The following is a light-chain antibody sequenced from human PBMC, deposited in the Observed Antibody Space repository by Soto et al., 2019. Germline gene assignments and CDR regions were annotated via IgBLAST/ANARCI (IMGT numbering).Light chain of an antibody. CDR3: QHYDNWPLT. Sequence: EIVMTQSPATLSVSPGERATLSCRTSESVRDNLAWYQKKPGQAPRLLIYGASTRATGIPARFSVSGSGTEFTLTISSLQSEDVSVYYCQHYDNWPLTFGGGTKVEIK. CDR2: GAS. CDR1: ESVRDN. V-gene: IGKV3-15*01. J-gene: IGKJ4*01.